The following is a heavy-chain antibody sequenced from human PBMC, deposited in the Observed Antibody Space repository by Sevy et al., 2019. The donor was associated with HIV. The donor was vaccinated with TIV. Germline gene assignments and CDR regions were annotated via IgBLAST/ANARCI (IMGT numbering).Heavy chain of an antibody. CDR2: IKSKGGGGTI. CDR3: TGDHDYYYGMNV. V-gene: IGHV3-15*07. Sequence: GGSLRLSCAASGFTFTNAWMNWVRQAPGKGLEWVGRIKSKGGGGTIDYAAPVKGRFSISRDDSKNTLYLQMNSLKVEETALYYCTGDHDYYYGMNVWGQGTTVTVSS. D-gene: IGHD3-16*01. CDR1: GFTFTNAW. J-gene: IGHJ6*02.